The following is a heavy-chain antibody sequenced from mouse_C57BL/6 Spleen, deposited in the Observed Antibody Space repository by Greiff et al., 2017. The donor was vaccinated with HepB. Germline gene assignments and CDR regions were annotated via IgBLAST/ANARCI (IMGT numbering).Heavy chain of an antibody. D-gene: IGHD2-4*01. Sequence: EVKLQESGPGLVKPSQSLSLTCSVTGYSITSGYYWNWIRQFPGNKLEWMGYISYDGSNNYNPSLKNRISITRDTSKNQFFLKLNSVTTEDTATYYCARGDYDRGFAYWGQGTLVTVSA. J-gene: IGHJ3*01. CDR3: ARGDYDRGFAY. CDR2: ISYDGSN. CDR1: GYSITSGYY. V-gene: IGHV3-6*01.